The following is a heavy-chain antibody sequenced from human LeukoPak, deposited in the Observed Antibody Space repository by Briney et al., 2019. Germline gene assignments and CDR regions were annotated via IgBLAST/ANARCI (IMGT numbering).Heavy chain of an antibody. CDR2: IRSKANSYAT. J-gene: IGHJ4*02. D-gene: IGHD3-22*01. V-gene: IGHV3-73*01. CDR1: GFTFSGSA. Sequence: GRSLRLSCAASGFTFSGSAMHWVRQASGKGLEWVGRIRSKANSYATAYAASVKGGFTISRDDSKNTAYLQMNSLKTEDTAVYYCTRSNYDSSGATFDYWGQGTLVTVSS. CDR3: TRSNYDSSGATFDY.